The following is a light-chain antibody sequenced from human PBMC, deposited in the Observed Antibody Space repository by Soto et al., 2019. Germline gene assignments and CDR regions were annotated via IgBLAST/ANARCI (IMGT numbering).Light chain of an antibody. CDR3: QQSFTAPWT. Sequence: DIQMTQSPSSLSASVGDRVTITCRASQSIRSSLNWYQQKPGKVPKLLIYAASSLQGGVPSRFSGSGSGTDFTLTISSLQPEDFATYYCQQSFTAPWTFGQGTKVEIK. CDR2: AAS. CDR1: QSIRSS. J-gene: IGKJ1*01. V-gene: IGKV1-39*01.